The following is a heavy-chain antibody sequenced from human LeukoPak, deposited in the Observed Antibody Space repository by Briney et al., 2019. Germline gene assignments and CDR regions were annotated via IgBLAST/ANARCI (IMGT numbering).Heavy chain of an antibody. CDR2: INPDGSEK. D-gene: IGHD5-24*01. CDR1: GFTFSSDW. J-gene: IGHJ4*02. Sequence: GGSLRPSCAASGFTFSSDWMNWVRQAPGKGLEWVANINPDGSEKYSVDSVKGRFTISRDNAENSLYLQMNSLRAEDTAVYYCTRDSHRNSDDYWGQGTLVTVSS. V-gene: IGHV3-7*01. CDR3: TRDSHRNSDDY.